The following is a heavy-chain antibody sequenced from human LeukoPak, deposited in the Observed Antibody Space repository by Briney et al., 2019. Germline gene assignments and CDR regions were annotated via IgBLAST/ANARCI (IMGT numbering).Heavy chain of an antibody. Sequence: PGGSLRLSCAASGFTFSSYAMSWVRQAPGKGLEWVLAISGSGGNTYYADSVKGRFTISRDNSKNTVYLQMNSLRAEDTAVYYCARVKTARTNWFDPWGQGTLVTVSS. CDR3: ARVKTARTNWFDP. V-gene: IGHV3-23*01. D-gene: IGHD1/OR15-1a*01. J-gene: IGHJ5*02. CDR1: GFTFSSYA. CDR2: ISGSGGNT.